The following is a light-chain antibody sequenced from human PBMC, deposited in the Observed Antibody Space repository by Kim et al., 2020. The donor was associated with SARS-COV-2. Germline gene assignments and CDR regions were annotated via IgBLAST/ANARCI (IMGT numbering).Light chain of an antibody. V-gene: IGLV3-1*01. J-gene: IGLJ2*01. CDR2: QDS. Sequence: SYELTQPPSVSVSPGQTASITCSGDKLGDKYACWYQQKPGQSPVLVIYQDSKRPSGIPERFSGSNSGNTATLTISGTQAMDEADYYCQAWDSSIQVVFGG. CDR1: KLGDKY. CDR3: QAWDSSIQVV.